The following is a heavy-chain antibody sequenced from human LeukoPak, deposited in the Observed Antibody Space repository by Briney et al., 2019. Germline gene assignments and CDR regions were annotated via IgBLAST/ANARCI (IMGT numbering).Heavy chain of an antibody. CDR1: GGSISSSSYY. CDR2: IYYSGTT. V-gene: IGHV4-39*01. D-gene: IGHD6-6*01. CDR3: ARAAPYSSSFDAFDI. Sequence: PSETLSLTCTVSGGSISSSSYYWGWIRQPPGKGLEWIGTIYYSGTTYYNPSLKSRVTISVDTSKNQFSLKLSSVTAADTAVYYCARAAPYSSSFDAFDIWGQGTMVTVSS. J-gene: IGHJ3*02.